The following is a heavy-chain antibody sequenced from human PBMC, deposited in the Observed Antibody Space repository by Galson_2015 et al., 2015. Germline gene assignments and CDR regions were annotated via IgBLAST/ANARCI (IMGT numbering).Heavy chain of an antibody. J-gene: IGHJ4*02. CDR3: ATSRGYYPN. CDR1: GFTFSSFW. CDR2: IKQDGSEK. V-gene: IGHV3-7*03. Sequence: SLRLSCAASGFTFSSFWMTWVRQAPGKGLEWMASIKQDGSEKDYVDSVKGRFTISRDNAKNSLYLQMNSLRAEDTAVYYCATSRGYYPNWGQGTLVTVSS. D-gene: IGHD3-22*01.